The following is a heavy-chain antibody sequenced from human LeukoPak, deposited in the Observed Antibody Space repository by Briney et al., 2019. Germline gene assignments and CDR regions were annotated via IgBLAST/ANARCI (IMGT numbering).Heavy chain of an antibody. V-gene: IGHV7-4-1*02. CDR1: GYTFTSYA. Sequence: ASVKVSCKASGYTFTSYAMNWVRQPPGQGLEWMGWINTNTGNPTYAQGFTGRFVFSLDTSVSTAYLQISSLKAEDTAVYYCARDRRYYYDSSGYPTIDYWGQGTLVTVSS. CDR2: INTNTGNP. J-gene: IGHJ4*02. D-gene: IGHD3-22*01. CDR3: ARDRRYYYDSSGYPTIDY.